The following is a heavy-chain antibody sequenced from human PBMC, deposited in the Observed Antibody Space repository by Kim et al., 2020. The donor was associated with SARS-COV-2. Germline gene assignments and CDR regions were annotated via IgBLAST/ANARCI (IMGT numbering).Heavy chain of an antibody. CDR2: IYYSGST. V-gene: IGHV4-31*03. CDR1: GGSISSGGYY. J-gene: IGHJ4*02. Sequence: SETLSLTCTVSGGSISSGGYYWSWIRQHPGKGLEWIGYIYYSGSTYYNPSLKSRVTISVDTSKNQFSLKLSSVTAADTAVYYCARYMVRGVICYFDYWGQGTLVTVSS. CDR3: ARYMVRGVICYFDY. D-gene: IGHD3-10*01.